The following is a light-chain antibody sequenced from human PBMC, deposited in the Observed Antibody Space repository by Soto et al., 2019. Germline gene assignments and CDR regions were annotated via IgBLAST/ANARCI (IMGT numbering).Light chain of an antibody. CDR2: AAS. CDR3: QQSYSTPVT. CDR1: QTISSF. J-gene: IGKJ1*01. Sequence: DIHMTQSRSSLSGSVGHGVTRTCRASQTISSFLNWYQQKPGKAPKLLIHAASSLQSGVPSRFSGSGSGTDFTLTISSLQPEDFATYYCQQSYSTPVTFGQGTMVDI. V-gene: IGKV1-39*01.